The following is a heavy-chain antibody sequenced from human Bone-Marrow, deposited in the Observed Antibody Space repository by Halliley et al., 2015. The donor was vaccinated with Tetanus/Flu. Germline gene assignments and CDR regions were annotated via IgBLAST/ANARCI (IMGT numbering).Heavy chain of an antibody. V-gene: IGHV3-11*01. CDR1: GFTFSDYY. CDR3: ARLKSRQFDFWSGSNWFDP. J-gene: IGHJ5*02. D-gene: IGHD3-3*01. Sequence: AASGFTFSDYYMNWIRQAPGKGLEWVSYISSSGSTIFYADSVKGRFSISRDNAKSSLYLQLNSLKAEDTAVYYCARLKSRQFDFWSGSNWFDPWGQGTLVTVSS. CDR2: ISSSGSTI.